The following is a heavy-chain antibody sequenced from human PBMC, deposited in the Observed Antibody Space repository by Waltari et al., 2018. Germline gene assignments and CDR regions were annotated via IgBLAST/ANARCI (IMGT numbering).Heavy chain of an antibody. D-gene: IGHD3-10*01. CDR2: FHVFGSS. J-gene: IGHJ3*01. V-gene: IGHV4-61*02. CDR1: GDSLRNNSFY. CDR3: ARELIWPGELGPFDL. Sequence: QVHLQESGPGLVTPSQTPSLTCTVSGDSLRNNSFYWNWLRHSAGKGLEWIGRFHVFGSSKYNPSLESRVTMSIDTSKNQFYLRLTSVTAADAAVYFCARELIWPGELGPFDLWGQGTFVSVSS.